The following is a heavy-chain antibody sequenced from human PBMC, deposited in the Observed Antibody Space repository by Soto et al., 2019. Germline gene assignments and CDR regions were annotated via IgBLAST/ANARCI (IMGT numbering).Heavy chain of an antibody. Sequence: QVHLVQSGAEVKKPGASVKVSCKGSGYAFTTYGITWVRQAPGQGLEWMGWISAHNGNTNYAQKLQGRVTVTRDTPTSRAYMELRSLRSDDTAVYYCARGRYGDSWGQGALVTVSS. CDR1: GYAFTTYG. J-gene: IGHJ4*02. CDR2: ISAHNGNT. V-gene: IGHV1-18*01. CDR3: ARGRYGDS. D-gene: IGHD1-1*01.